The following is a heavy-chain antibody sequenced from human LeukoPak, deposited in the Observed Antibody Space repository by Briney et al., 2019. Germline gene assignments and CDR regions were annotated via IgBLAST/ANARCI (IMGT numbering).Heavy chain of an antibody. Sequence: GGSLRLSCAASGFTLSNFWMTWVRQAPGKGLEWVANIKHDGTETKYVDSVKGRFTISRDNAKNSLYLQMKSLRAEDTAVYFCARGRYSSGWYHDFWGQGALVTVSS. CDR1: GFTLSNFW. J-gene: IGHJ4*02. CDR2: IKHDGTET. D-gene: IGHD6-19*01. V-gene: IGHV3-7*04. CDR3: ARGRYSSGWYHDF.